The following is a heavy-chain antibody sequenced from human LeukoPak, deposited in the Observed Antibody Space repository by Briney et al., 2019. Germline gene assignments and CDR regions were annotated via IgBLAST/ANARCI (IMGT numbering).Heavy chain of an antibody. V-gene: IGHV1-18*01. CDR1: GYTFTSYG. J-gene: IGHJ4*02. Sequence: ASVKVSCKASGYTFTSYGIRWVRQAPGQGLAWMGWISAYNGNTNYAQKLQGRVTMTTDTYTSTAYMELRSLRSDDTAVYYCARDKAVRYQLLLDYFDYWGQGTLVTVSS. CDR3: ARDKAVRYQLLLDYFDY. CDR2: ISAYNGNT. D-gene: IGHD2-2*01.